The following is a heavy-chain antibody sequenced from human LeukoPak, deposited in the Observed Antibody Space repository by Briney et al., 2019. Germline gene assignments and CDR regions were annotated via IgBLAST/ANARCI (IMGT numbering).Heavy chain of an antibody. J-gene: IGHJ4*02. Sequence: PGGSLRLSCAASGFTFSSYAMHWVRQAPGKGLEWVAVISYDGSNKYYADSVKGRFTISRDNAKNSLYLQMNSLRAEDTAVYYCARVVYGDYWGQGTLVTVSS. CDR3: ARVVYGDY. CDR2: ISYDGSNK. D-gene: IGHD4-17*01. CDR1: GFTFSSYA. V-gene: IGHV3-30-3*01.